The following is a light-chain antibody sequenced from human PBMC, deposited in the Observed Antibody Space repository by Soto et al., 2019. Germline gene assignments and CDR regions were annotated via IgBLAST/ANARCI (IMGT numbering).Light chain of an antibody. CDR3: SSYTGRSTLL. J-gene: IGLJ2*01. CDR2: EVS. CDR1: RSDVGGYKF. Sequence: QSALTQPASVSGSPGQAITITCTGTRSDVGGYKFVSWYQQYPGRAPKLIIYEVSHRPSGISNRFSGSKSGNTASLTISGLRAEDEADYYCSSYTGRSTLLFGGGTKLTVL. V-gene: IGLV2-14*01.